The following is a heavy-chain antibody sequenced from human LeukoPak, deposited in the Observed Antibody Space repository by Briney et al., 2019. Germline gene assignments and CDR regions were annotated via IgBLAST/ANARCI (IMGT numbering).Heavy chain of an antibody. J-gene: IGHJ4*02. Sequence: PGGSLRLSCAASEFFVSNYYMSWVRQAPGKGLEWVSVILTAGTTYYGDSVKGRFTISRDDSKNMVYLQMNSLRAEDTAVYFCAREPNMYGSGSYQIDYWGQGTLVTVSS. CDR2: ILTAGTT. D-gene: IGHD3-10*01. CDR3: AREPNMYGSGSYQIDY. CDR1: EFFVSNYY. V-gene: IGHV3-53*01.